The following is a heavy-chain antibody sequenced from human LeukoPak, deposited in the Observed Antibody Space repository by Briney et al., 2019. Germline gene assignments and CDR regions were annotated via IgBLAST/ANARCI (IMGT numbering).Heavy chain of an antibody. D-gene: IGHD2-2*02. CDR3: AMGVIVVVPAAIKDDY. Sequence: PSETLSLTCTVSGYSISSGYYWGWIRQPPGKGLEWIGSIYHSGSTYYNPSLKSRVTISVDTSKSQFSLKLSSVTAADTAVYYCAMGVIVVVPAAIKDDYWGQGTLVTVSS. J-gene: IGHJ4*02. V-gene: IGHV4-38-2*02. CDR2: IYHSGST. CDR1: GYSISSGYY.